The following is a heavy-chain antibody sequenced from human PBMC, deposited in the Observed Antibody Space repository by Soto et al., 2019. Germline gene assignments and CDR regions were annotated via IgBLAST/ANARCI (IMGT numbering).Heavy chain of an antibody. Sequence: PGGSLRISFAAGRFTFSDYYLSGIRPPPWKGLEWVSYMSSSSSYTNYADSVKGRFTISRDNAKNSLYLQMNSLRAEDTAVYYCARDSVYYGDYELNYFDYWGQGTLVTVSS. CDR3: ARDSVYYGDYELNYFDY. D-gene: IGHD4-17*01. CDR1: RFTFSDYY. V-gene: IGHV3-11*05. CDR2: MSSSSSYT. J-gene: IGHJ4*02.